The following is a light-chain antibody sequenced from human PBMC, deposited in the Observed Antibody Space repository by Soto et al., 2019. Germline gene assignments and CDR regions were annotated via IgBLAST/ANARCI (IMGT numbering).Light chain of an antibody. Sequence: QSVLTQPPSAPGTPGQGVTISCSGSTSNIGSNYVYWYQQLQGTAPKLLISRNNQRPSGGPARFSGSKSGTSASLAISGLRSDDEADYFCATWDDSLNGFDVFGTGTKVTVL. V-gene: IGLV1-47*01. CDR2: RNN. J-gene: IGLJ1*01. CDR3: ATWDDSLNGFDV. CDR1: TSNIGSNY.